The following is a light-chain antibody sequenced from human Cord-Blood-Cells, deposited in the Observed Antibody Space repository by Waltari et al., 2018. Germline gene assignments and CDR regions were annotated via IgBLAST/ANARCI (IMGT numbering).Light chain of an antibody. J-gene: IGKJ1*01. CDR3: QQRSNWPPT. V-gene: IGKV3-11*01. Sequence: EIVFTQSPATLSLSPGERATLSCRASQSVSSYLAWYQQKPGQAPRFLIYDASNRATGIPARFSGSGSGTDFTLTISSLEPEDFAVYYCQQRSNWPPTFGQGTKVEIK. CDR2: DAS. CDR1: QSVSSY.